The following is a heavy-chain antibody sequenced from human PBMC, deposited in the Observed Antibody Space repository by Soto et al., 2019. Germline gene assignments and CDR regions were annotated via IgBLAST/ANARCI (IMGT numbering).Heavy chain of an antibody. V-gene: IGHV4-31*03. CDR2: IYYSGST. CDR1: GGSISSGGYY. Sequence: QVQLQESGPGLVKPSQTLSLTCTVSGGSISSGGYYWSWIRQHPGKGLEWIGYIYYSGSTYYNPSLKSRVTISVDTSKNQFSLKLSSVTAADTAVYYCARGGSVLEWGLVFCFDYWGQGTLVTVSS. CDR3: ARGGSVLEWGLVFCFDY. J-gene: IGHJ4*02. D-gene: IGHD3-3*01.